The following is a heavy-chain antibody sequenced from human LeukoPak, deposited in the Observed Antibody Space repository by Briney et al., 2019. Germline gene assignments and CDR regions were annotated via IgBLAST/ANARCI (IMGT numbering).Heavy chain of an antibody. V-gene: IGHV3-48*03. CDR2: ISSSGSTI. CDR1: GFTFSSYE. D-gene: IGHD3-10*02. J-gene: IGHJ6*04. CDR3: AELGITMIGGV. Sequence: PGGSLRLSCAASGFTFSSYEMNWVRQATGEGLEWVSYISSSGSTIYHADSVKGRFTISRDNAKNSLYLQMNSLRAEDTAVYYCAELGITMIGGVWGKGTTVTISS.